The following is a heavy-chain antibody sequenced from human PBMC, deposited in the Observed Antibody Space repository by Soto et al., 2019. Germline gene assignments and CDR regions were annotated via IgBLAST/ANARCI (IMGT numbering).Heavy chain of an antibody. CDR1: GYTFTSYY. CDR3: AREGRCSGGSCQPYYYYGMDV. V-gene: IGHV1-46*01. D-gene: IGHD2-15*01. CDR2: INPSGGST. Sequence: ASVKVSCEASGYTFTSYYMHWVRQAPGQGPEWMGIINPSGGSTSYAQKFQGRVTMTRDTSTSTVYMELSSLRSEDTAVYYCAREGRCSGGSCQPYYYYGMDVWGQGTMVTVS. J-gene: IGHJ6*02.